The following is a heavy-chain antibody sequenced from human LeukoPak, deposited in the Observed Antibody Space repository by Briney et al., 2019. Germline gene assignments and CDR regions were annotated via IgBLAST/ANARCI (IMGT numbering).Heavy chain of an antibody. D-gene: IGHD4-23*01. J-gene: IGHJ3*02. CDR2: IYYSGST. V-gene: IGHV4-39*01. Sequence: TSETLSLTCTVSGGSISSSSYYWGWIRQPPGKGLEWIGSIYYSGSTYYNPSLKSRVTISVDASKNQFSLKLSSVTAADTAVYYCAKSRWSNAFDIWGQGTMVTVSS. CDR3: AKSRWSNAFDI. CDR1: GGSISSSSYY.